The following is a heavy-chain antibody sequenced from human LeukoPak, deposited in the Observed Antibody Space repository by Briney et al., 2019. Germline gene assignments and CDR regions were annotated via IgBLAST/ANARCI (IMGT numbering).Heavy chain of an antibody. J-gene: IGHJ4*02. CDR3: AKSADEFGDYEEVGSLDY. D-gene: IGHD4-17*01. CDR1: GFTFRNYG. Sequence: GGSLRLSCAASGFTFRNYGMHWVRQAPGKGLEWVAVISIDGSEKYYADSVKGRFTISRDNSKNTLYLQMNSLRAEDTAIYFCAKSADEFGDYEEVGSLDYWGQGTLVTVSS. CDR2: ISIDGSEK. V-gene: IGHV3-30*18.